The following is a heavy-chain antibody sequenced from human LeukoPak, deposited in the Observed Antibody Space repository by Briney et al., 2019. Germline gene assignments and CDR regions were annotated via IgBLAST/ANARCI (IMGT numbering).Heavy chain of an antibody. D-gene: IGHD3-9*01. Sequence: GGSLRLSCAASGFTFSNYAMSWVRQAPGKGLEWVANIKQDGSEKYYVDSVKGRFTISRDNAKNSLYLQMNSLRAEDTAVYYCARVTAFFDWLLVSAFDIWGQGTMVTVSS. V-gene: IGHV3-7*01. CDR2: IKQDGSEK. CDR1: GFTFSNYA. J-gene: IGHJ3*02. CDR3: ARVTAFFDWLLVSAFDI.